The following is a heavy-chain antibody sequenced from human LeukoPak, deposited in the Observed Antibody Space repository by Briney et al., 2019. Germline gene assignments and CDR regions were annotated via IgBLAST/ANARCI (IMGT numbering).Heavy chain of an antibody. V-gene: IGHV1-18*01. D-gene: IGHD6-13*01. CDR3: ARAGYSSSWYYSDY. CDR2: ISAYNGNT. J-gene: IGHJ4*02. Sequence: ASVKVSCRASGYTFTSYGISWVRQAPGQGLEWMGWISAYNGNTNYAQKLQGRVTMTTDTSTSTAYMELRSLGSDDTAVYYCARAGYSSSWYYSDYWGQGTLVTVSS. CDR1: GYTFTSYG.